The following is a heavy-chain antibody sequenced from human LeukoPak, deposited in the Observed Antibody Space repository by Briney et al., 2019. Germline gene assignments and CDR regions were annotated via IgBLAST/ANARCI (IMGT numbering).Heavy chain of an antibody. CDR3: ARASAPCSSTSCYTSGFDY. V-gene: IGHV1-46*01. Sequence: ASVKVSCKASGYTFTGYYMHCVRQAAGQGLKWMGIINPSGGSTSYAKKFQGRVTMTRDMSTSTVYMELSSLRSEDTAVYNCARASAPCSSTSCYTSGFDYWGQGTLVTVSS. CDR1: GYTFTGYY. CDR2: INPSGGST. D-gene: IGHD2-2*02. J-gene: IGHJ4*02.